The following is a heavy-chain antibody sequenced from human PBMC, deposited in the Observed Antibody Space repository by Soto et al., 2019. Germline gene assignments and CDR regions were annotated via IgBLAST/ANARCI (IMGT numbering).Heavy chain of an antibody. Sequence: QVQLVESGGGVVQPGGSLRLSCAARGFALSPYTIHWVRQAPGKGLEWVAGLSSDGSNNFYPDSVKGRITISRDNSKTTVHPQINSLTPEDTAIYYCSKDAAMHATRLLSYFALDLWGRGTTVSVSS. CDR1: GFALSPYT. CDR3: SKDAAMHATRLLSYFALDL. V-gene: IGHV3-30-3*01. J-gene: IGHJ6*02. D-gene: IGHD3-10*01. CDR2: LSSDGSNN.